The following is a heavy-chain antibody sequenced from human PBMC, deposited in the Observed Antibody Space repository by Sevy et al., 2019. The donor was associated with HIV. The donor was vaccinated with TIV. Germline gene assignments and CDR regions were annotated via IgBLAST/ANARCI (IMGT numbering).Heavy chain of an antibody. D-gene: IGHD2-15*01. CDR2: INPSGGRT. CDR3: ARGTWDCSGGSCYSDYYGMDV. V-gene: IGHV1-46*01. Sequence: ASVKVSCKASGYTFTSYYMHWVRQAPGQGLEWMGIINPSGGRTSYAQKFQGRVTMTRDTPTSTVYMELSSLRSEDTAVYYCARGTWDCSGGSCYSDYYGMDVWGQGTTVTVSS. CDR1: GYTFTSYY. J-gene: IGHJ6*02.